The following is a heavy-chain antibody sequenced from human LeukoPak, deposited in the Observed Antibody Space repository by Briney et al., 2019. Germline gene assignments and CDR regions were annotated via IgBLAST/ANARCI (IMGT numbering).Heavy chain of an antibody. CDR2: IYYSGST. V-gene: IGHV4-39*01. Sequence: SETLSLTCTVSGGSISSSSYYCGWICQPPGKGLEWIGSIYYSGSTYYNPSLKSRATISVDTSKNQFSLKLSSVTAADTAVYYCARHGPRHGYNFSYFDYWGQGTPVTVSS. CDR1: GGSISSSSYY. D-gene: IGHD5-24*01. J-gene: IGHJ4*02. CDR3: ARHGPRHGYNFSYFDY.